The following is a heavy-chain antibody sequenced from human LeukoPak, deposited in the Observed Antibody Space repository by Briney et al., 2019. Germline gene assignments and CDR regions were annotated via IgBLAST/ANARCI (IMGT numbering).Heavy chain of an antibody. Sequence: PSQTLSLTCAISGDSVSSNSAAWTWIRQSPSIGLEWLGRTYYRSKWYNDYAGSVKSRITINTDTSKNQFSLQLNSVTPEDTAIYYCVRDVNWGKLLSWGQGTLVTVSS. CDR3: VRDVNWGKLLS. D-gene: IGHD7-27*01. V-gene: IGHV6-1*01. J-gene: IGHJ5*02. CDR2: TYYRSKWYN. CDR1: GDSVSSNSAA.